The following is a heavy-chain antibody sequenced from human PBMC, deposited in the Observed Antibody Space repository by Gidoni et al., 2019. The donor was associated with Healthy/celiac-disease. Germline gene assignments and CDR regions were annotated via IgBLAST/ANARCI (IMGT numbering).Heavy chain of an antibody. J-gene: IGHJ4*02. D-gene: IGHD3-16*01. Sequence: QVQLQESGPGLVKPSQTLSLPCTVSGGSISRVSYYWSWIRQPAGKGLEWIGRIYASGSTNYKPSLKSRVTISVDMSKNQFSLRLSSVTAADTAVYYCAREYLSHRRAYFDYWGQGTLVTVSS. CDR3: AREYLSHRRAYFDY. CDR1: GGSISRVSYY. V-gene: IGHV4-61*02. CDR2: IYASGST.